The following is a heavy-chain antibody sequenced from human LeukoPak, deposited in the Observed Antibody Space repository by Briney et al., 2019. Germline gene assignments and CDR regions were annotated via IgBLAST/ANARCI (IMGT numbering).Heavy chain of an antibody. CDR3: ARSLISTPYYYGMDV. CDR1: GFTFSSYT. J-gene: IGHJ6*02. Sequence: GGSLRLSCAASGFTFSSYTMNWVRQAPGKGLEWVSSVSSSSSAIYYAASVKGRFTISRDNSKNTLYLQMNSLRAEDTAVYYCARSLISTPYYYGMDVWGQGTTVTVFS. CDR2: VSSSSSAI. D-gene: IGHD2-15*01. V-gene: IGHV3-48*01.